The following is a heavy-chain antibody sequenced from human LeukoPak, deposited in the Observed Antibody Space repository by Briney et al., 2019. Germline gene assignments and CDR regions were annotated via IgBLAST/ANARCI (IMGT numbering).Heavy chain of an antibody. CDR2: INHSGST. J-gene: IGHJ4*02. V-gene: IGHV4-34*01. CDR3: ARGRYYDYIWGSYRYFDY. CDR1: GGTFSGYH. Sequence: SETLSLTCAVYGGTFSGYHWSWIRQPPGKGLEWIGEINHSGSTNYNPSLKSRVTISVDTSKNQFSLKLSSVTAADTAVYYCARGRYYDYIWGSYRYFDYWGQGTLVTVSS. D-gene: IGHD3-16*02.